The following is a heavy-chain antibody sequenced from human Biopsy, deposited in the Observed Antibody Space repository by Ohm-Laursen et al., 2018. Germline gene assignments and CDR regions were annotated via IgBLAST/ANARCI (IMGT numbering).Heavy chain of an antibody. CDR1: GYTFTDYF. J-gene: IGHJ6*02. D-gene: IGHD6-13*01. Sequence: ASSVKVSCNTSGYTFTDYFLHWVRQAPGQGPEWMGWISPSSGGTNYAQKFQGRVTISGDTSQNQFFLKLTSVTAADTAVYYCARGLLKTKYTTSWYGLATYPKPSGYYYWGLDVWGQGTTVTVSS. V-gene: IGHV1-2*02. CDR3: ARGLLKTKYTTSWYGLATYPKPSGYYYWGLDV. CDR2: ISPSSGGT.